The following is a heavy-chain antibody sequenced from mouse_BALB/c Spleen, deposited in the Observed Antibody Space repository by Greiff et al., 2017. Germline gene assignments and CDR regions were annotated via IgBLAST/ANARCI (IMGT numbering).Heavy chain of an antibody. D-gene: IGHD1-1*01. J-gene: IGHJ2*01. Sequence: VQLQQSGTVLARPGASVKMSCKASGYSFTSYWMHWVKQRPGQGLEWIGAIYPGNSDTSYNQKFKGKAKLTAVTSASTAYMELSSLTNEDSAVYYCTRWYYGSNFDYWGQGTTLTVSS. V-gene: IGHV1-5*01. CDR2: IYPGNSDT. CDR3: TRWYYGSNFDY. CDR1: GYSFTSYW.